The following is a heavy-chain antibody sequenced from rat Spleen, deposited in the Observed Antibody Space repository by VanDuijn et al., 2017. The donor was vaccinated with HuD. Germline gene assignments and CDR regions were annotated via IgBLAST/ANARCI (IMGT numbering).Heavy chain of an antibody. CDR2: ISPSGGST. CDR3: ATLRRDPYWYFDF. CDR1: GFTFSNYG. D-gene: IGHD1-11*01. J-gene: IGHJ1*01. Sequence: EVQLVESGGGLVQPGRSLKLSCAASGFTFSNYGMHWIRQAPTKGLEWVASISPSGGSTYYRDSVKGRFTISRDNAKSTLYLQMDSLRSEDTATYYCATLRRDPYWYFDFWGPGTMVTVSS. V-gene: IGHV5-19*01.